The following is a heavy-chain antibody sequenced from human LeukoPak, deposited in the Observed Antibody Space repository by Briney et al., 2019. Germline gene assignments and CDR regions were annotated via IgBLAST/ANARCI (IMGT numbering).Heavy chain of an antibody. D-gene: IGHD1-26*01. CDR3: ARDWISGSSSFDY. V-gene: IGHV3-33*08. CDR2: IWYGGSNE. Sequence: GGSLRLSCAASGFTFSSYSMHWVRQAPGKGLEWVAVIWYGGSNEYYADSVKGRFTISRDNSKNTLYLQMNSLRAEDTAVYYCARDWISGSSSFDYWGQGTLVTVSS. CDR1: GFTFSSYS. J-gene: IGHJ4*02.